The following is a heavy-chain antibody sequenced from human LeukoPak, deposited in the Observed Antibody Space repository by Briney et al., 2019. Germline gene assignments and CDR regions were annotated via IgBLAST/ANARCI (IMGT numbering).Heavy chain of an antibody. CDR2: ISGSGGCE. J-gene: IGHJ6*03. CDR3: AKPARELQGVSSYYYYYYMDV. Sequence: GGALRLSCSASGCTFSSYSMSWVGQAPGKGLEGVSGISGSGGCEYYAGSVKDRLTISRDNSKNRLYLQMNSLRAEDTAVYYCAKPARELQGVSSYYYYYYMDVWGKGTPVTVSS. CDR1: GCTFSSYS. D-gene: IGHD2-8*01. V-gene: IGHV3-23*01.